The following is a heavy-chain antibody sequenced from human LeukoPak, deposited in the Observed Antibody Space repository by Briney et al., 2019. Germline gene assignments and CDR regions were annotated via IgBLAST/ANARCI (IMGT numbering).Heavy chain of an antibody. D-gene: IGHD3-22*01. V-gene: IGHV3-48*04. J-gene: IGHJ4*02. CDR2: ISSRSSNI. CDR1: GFTFSSYS. CDR3: AKAYYGSSGLNY. Sequence: GGSLRLSCAASGFTFSSYSMNWVRQAPGKGLEWVSYISSRSSNIYYADSVKGRFTISRDNAKNSLYLQMSSLRAEDTALYYCAKAYYGSSGLNYWGQGTLVTVSS.